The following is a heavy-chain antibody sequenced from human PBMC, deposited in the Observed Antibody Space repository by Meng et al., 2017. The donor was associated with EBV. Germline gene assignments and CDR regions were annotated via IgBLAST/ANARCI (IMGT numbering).Heavy chain of an antibody. CDR3: ARAPDNWNDGPYY. CDR1: GGTFRSYA. Sequence: QVHWWQPGAAVKKRGPRWKGSTKVSGGTFRSYASSWVLQTPGQWLEWMGGIIPIFGTANYAQKFQGRVTITADESTSTAYMELSSLRSEDTAVYYSARAPDNWNDGPYYWGQGTLVTVSS. D-gene: IGHD1-20*01. V-gene: IGHV1-69*01. CDR2: IIPIFGTA. J-gene: IGHJ4*02.